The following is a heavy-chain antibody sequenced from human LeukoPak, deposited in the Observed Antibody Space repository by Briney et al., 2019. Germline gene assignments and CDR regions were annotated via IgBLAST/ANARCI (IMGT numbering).Heavy chain of an antibody. CDR3: AKKQDSSTWYQTFDY. CDR2: ISAGGGST. CDR1: GFTFSNYA. J-gene: IGHJ4*02. D-gene: IGHD6-13*01. V-gene: IGHV3-23*01. Sequence: RGSLRLSCAASGFTFSNYAVSWVRQAPGRGLEWVSTISAGGGSTYYTDSVKGRFTISRDNSKNTLYLQMDSLRAEDTAVYYCAKKQDSSTWYQTFDYWGQGSLVTVSS.